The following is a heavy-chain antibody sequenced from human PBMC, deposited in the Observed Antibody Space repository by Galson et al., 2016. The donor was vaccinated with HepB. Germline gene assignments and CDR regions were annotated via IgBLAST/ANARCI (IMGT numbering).Heavy chain of an antibody. V-gene: IGHV5-10-1*01. D-gene: IGHD6-13*01. J-gene: IGHJ6*02. CDR3: ARGGAAASTDYYYGMDV. Sequence: QSGAAVKKPGESLRISCKGSGYSFTSYWISWVRQMPGKGLEWMGRIDPSDSYTSYSPSFQGHVTISADKSISTAYLQWSSLKASDTAVYYCARGGAAASTDYYYGMDVWGQGTTVTVSS. CDR1: GYSFTSYW. CDR2: IDPSDSYT.